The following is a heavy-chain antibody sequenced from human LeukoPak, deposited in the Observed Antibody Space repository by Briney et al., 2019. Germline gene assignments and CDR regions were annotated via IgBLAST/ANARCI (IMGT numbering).Heavy chain of an antibody. D-gene: IGHD6-19*01. Sequence: SETLSLTCTVSGGSISSSSYYWGWIRQPPGKGLEWIRSIYYSGSTYYNPSLKSRVTISVDTSKNQFSLKLSSVTAADTAVYYCARRFGLAVAAPIDYWGQGTLVTVSS. J-gene: IGHJ4*02. V-gene: IGHV4-39*07. CDR3: ARRFGLAVAAPIDY. CDR1: GGSISSSSYY. CDR2: IYYSGST.